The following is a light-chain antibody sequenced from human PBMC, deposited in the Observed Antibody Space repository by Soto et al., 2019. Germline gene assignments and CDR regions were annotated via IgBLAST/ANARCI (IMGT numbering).Light chain of an antibody. Sequence: IVMTQAPATLSVSPGERATLSCRASQSVSSDLAWYQQKPGQAPRLLVYGASTRATSGPARFSGSGSGTEFTLTISSLQSEDFVVYYCPQYNNWPHTFGQGTTLEIK. V-gene: IGKV3-15*01. CDR2: GAS. CDR3: PQYNNWPHT. J-gene: IGKJ2*01. CDR1: QSVSSD.